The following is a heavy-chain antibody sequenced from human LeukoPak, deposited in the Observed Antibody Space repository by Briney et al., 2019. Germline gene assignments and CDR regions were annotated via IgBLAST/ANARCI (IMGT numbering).Heavy chain of an antibody. Sequence: GGSLRLPCAASGFTFSSYDMHWVRQATGKGLEWVSAIGTAGDTYYPGSVKGRFTISRENAKNSLYLQMNSLRAGDTAVYYCARGSEGIVGATTAGFDYWGQGTLVTVSS. D-gene: IGHD1-26*01. V-gene: IGHV3-13*01. J-gene: IGHJ4*02. CDR3: ARGSEGIVGATTAGFDY. CDR2: IGTAGDT. CDR1: GFTFSSYD.